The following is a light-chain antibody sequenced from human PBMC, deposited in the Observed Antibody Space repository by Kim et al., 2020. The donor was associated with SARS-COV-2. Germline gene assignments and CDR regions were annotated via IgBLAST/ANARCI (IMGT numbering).Light chain of an antibody. CDR1: QNINSH. J-gene: IGKJ3*01. Sequence: DIQMTQSPSSLSASVGDRVTITCRTSQNINSHLNWYQQKPGRAPKLLIYAASTLQSGVPSRFSGSGSETDFTLTISSLQPEDFATYYCQQTYNYPLTFGPGTKVDIK. V-gene: IGKV1-39*01. CDR3: QQTYNYPLT. CDR2: AAS.